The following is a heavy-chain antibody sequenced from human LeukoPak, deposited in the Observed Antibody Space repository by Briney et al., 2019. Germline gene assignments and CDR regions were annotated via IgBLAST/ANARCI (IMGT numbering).Heavy chain of an antibody. J-gene: IGHJ4*02. V-gene: IGHV4-59*08. Sequence: SETLSLTCTVSGGSISSDYWQWIRQPPGKGLEWVGYIYNSGNNHYNSSLTSRVTISIDTSKNQFSLKLASVAAADTAVYYCATRGYWGQGTLVAVSS. CDR1: GGSISSDY. CDR2: IYNSGNN. CDR3: ATRGY. D-gene: IGHD3-10*01.